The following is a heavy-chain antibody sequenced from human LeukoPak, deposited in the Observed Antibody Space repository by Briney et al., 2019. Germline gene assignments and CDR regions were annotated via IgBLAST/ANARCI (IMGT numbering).Heavy chain of an antibody. Sequence: SETLSLTCTVSGGSISSYYWSWIRQPPGKGLEWIGYIYYSGSTNYNPSLKSRVTISVDTSKNQFSLKLSSVTAAGTAVYYCARSDRYTYCSSTSCYQDDNALDIWGQGTMVTVSS. V-gene: IGHV4-59*01. D-gene: IGHD2-2*01. CDR1: GGSISSYY. CDR3: ARSDRYTYCSSTSCYQDDNALDI. J-gene: IGHJ3*02. CDR2: IYYSGST.